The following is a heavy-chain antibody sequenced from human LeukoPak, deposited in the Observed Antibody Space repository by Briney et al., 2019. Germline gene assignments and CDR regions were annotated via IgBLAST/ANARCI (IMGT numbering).Heavy chain of an antibody. V-gene: IGHV4-34*01. Sequence: PSETLSLTCAVYGGSFSGYYWSWIRQPPGKGLGWIGEINHSGSTNYNPSLKSRVTISVDTSKNQFSLKLSSVTAADTAVYYCAIYSSSWYDYFDYWGQGTLVTVSS. CDR2: INHSGST. CDR3: AIYSSSWYDYFDY. D-gene: IGHD6-13*01. CDR1: GGSFSGYY. J-gene: IGHJ4*02.